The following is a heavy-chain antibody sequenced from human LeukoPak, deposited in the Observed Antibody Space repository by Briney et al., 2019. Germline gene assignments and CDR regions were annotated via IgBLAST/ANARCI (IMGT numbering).Heavy chain of an antibody. V-gene: IGHV3-33*01. J-gene: IGHJ2*01. D-gene: IGHD7-27*01. Sequence: PGGSLRLSCAASGFTFSNYGMHWVRQAPGKGLEWVALIWYDGNNKYYADSMKGRFTVSRDNSKNTLYLQMNSLRAEDTAVYYCARDLAAGEHFYFDLWGRGALVTVSS. CDR2: IWYDGNNK. CDR3: ARDLAAGEHFYFDL. CDR1: GFTFSNYG.